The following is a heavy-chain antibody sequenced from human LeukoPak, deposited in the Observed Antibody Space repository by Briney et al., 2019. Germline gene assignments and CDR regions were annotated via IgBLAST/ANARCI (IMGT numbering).Heavy chain of an antibody. V-gene: IGHV3-48*04. D-gene: IGHD2-15*01. CDR3: AREYRGVVVAAPSWGDY. J-gene: IGHJ4*02. CDR2: ISSSSSTI. Sequence: PGGSLRLSCAASGFTFSSYSMNWVRQAPGKGLEWVSYISSSSSTIYYADSVKGRFTISRDNAKNSLYLQMNSLRAEDTAVYYCAREYRGVVVAAPSWGDYWGQGTLVTVSS. CDR1: GFTFSSYS.